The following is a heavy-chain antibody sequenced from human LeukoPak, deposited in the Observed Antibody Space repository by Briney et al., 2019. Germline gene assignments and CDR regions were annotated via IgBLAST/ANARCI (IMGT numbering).Heavy chain of an antibody. Sequence: GSLRLSCAASGYTFSRYAMHWVRQAPGKGLEWVAVISYDGSNKYYADSVKGRFTISRDNSKNTLYLQMNSLRAEDTAVYYCARERSSVVTDPRGFDYWGQGTLVTVSS. J-gene: IGHJ4*02. V-gene: IGHV3-30-3*01. D-gene: IGHD2-21*02. CDR1: GYTFSRYA. CDR3: ARERSSVVTDPRGFDY. CDR2: ISYDGSNK.